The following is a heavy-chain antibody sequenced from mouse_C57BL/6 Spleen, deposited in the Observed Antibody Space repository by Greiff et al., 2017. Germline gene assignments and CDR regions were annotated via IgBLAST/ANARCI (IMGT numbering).Heavy chain of an antibody. CDR3: ARSTVSTTVNEVDD. Sequence: EVQLQESGPVLVKPGASVKMSCKASGYTFTDYYMNWVKQSHGKSLEWIGVINPYNGGTSYNQKFKGKATLTVDKSSSTAYMELNSLTSEDSAVYYCARSTVSTTVNEVDDWGQGTSVTVSS. V-gene: IGHV1-19*01. CDR1: GYTFTDYY. D-gene: IGHD2-1*01. CDR2: INPYNGGT. J-gene: IGHJ4*01.